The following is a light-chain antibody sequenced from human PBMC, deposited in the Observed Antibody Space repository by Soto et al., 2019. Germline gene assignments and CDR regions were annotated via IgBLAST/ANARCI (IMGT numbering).Light chain of an antibody. Sequence: QSALTQPASVSGSTGQSITISCTGTSSDVGCYNYVSWYQQHPGKAPKLMIYDVSNRPSGVSNRFSGSMSGNTASLTISGLQADDEADYYCSSYTSSSTLVFGGGTKLTVL. J-gene: IGLJ2*01. CDR3: SSYTSSSTLV. CDR1: SSDVGCYNY. V-gene: IGLV2-14*01. CDR2: DVS.